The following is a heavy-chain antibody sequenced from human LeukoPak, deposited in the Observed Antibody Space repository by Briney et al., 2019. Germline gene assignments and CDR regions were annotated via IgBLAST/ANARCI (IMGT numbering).Heavy chain of an antibody. CDR2: IDTTTGNP. CDR1: GYPFSAHF. J-gene: IGHJ4*02. V-gene: IGHV7-4-1*02. CDR3: VRGTPTPGMDY. Sequence: ASVKVSCKASGYPFSAHFLNWVRQAPGQGLEWMGNIDTTTGNPRYAQDITGRFVFSLDTSVSTAYLQITRLKADDTAAYYCVRGTPTPGMDYWGQGTLVTVSS. D-gene: IGHD3-10*01.